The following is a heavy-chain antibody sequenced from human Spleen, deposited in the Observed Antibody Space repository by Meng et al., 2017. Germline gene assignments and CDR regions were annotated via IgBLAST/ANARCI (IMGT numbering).Heavy chain of an antibody. CDR3: ARGPRIGTAAYYFEY. J-gene: IGHJ4*02. V-gene: IGHV5-51*01. CDR1: GYSFSSHW. CDR2: IYPGDSDT. D-gene: IGHD6-13*01. Sequence: KISCKGLGYSFSSHWIGWVRQMPGKGLEWMGIIYPGDSDTRYSPSFQGQVTISADKSISTAYLQWGSLKASDTAMFYCARGPRIGTAAYYFEYWGQGTLVTVSS.